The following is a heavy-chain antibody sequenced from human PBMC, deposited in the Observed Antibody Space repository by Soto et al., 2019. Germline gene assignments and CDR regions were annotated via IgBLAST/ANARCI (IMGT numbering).Heavy chain of an antibody. CDR3: ARALRYCSSSACYFAFDI. J-gene: IGHJ3*02. CDR1: EFTFGDYA. Sequence: SLRLSCPPSEFTFGDYAMSLFLKSPCKWLELGCLIRSKAYGGTTEYAASVKGRFTISRDDSKSIAYMQMKSLKTEDTAVYYCARALRYCSSSACYFAFDIWGRGTLVTVSS. D-gene: IGHD2-2*01. CDR2: IRSKAYGGTT. V-gene: IGHV3-49*03.